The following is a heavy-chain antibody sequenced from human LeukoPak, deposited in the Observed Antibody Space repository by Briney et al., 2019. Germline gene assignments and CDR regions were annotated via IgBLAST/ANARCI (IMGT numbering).Heavy chain of an antibody. V-gene: IGHV4-59*01. CDR3: ARGVGATTRMAFDI. CDR1: GGSISSYY. J-gene: IGHJ3*02. Sequence: SETLSLTCTVSGGSISSYYWSWIRQPPGKGLEWIGYIYYSGSTNYNPSLKSRVTISVDTSKNQFSLKLSFVTAADAAVYYCARGVGATTRMAFDIWGQGTMVTVSS. D-gene: IGHD1-26*01. CDR2: IYYSGST.